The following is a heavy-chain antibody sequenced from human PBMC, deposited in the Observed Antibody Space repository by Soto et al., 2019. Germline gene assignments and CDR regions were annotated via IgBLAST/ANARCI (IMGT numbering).Heavy chain of an antibody. CDR2: ISGSGGST. CDR1: GFTFSSYA. V-gene: IGHV3-23*01. J-gene: IGHJ4*02. CDR3: AKDLITMIVVPGPNDY. Sequence: XGSLRLSCAAAGFTFSSYAMSWVRQAPGKGLEWVSAISGSGGSTYYADSVKGRFTISRDNSKNTLYLQMNSLRAEDTAVYYCAKDLITMIVVPGPNDYWGQGTLVTVSS. D-gene: IGHD3-22*01.